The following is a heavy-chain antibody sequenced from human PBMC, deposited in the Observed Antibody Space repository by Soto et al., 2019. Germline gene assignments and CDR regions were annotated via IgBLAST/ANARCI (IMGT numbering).Heavy chain of an antibody. V-gene: IGHV3-13*04. CDR2: IGTAGDT. CDR3: ARAIGPTLFDY. CDR1: GFTFSSYD. D-gene: IGHD3-22*01. Sequence: GGSLRLSCAASGFTFSSYDMHWVRQGPGKGLEWVSAIGTAGDTNYAGSVKGRFTISRENAKNSLYLQMNSLRAGDTAIYFCARAIGPTLFDYWGQGTLVTVS. J-gene: IGHJ4*02.